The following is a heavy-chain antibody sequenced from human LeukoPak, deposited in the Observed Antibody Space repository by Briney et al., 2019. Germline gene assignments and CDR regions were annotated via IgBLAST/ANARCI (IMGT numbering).Heavy chain of an antibody. D-gene: IGHD1-26*01. CDR1: GFTFSSYA. CDR2: ITGSGSTT. Sequence: GGSLRLSCAASGFTFSSYAMSWVRQAPGKGPEWVSVITGSGSTTYYADSVKGRFTISRDNSKNTLYLQTSSLRAEDTAVYYCAKDRVGVSWDDAFDMWGQGAMVTVSS. J-gene: IGHJ3*02. CDR3: AKDRVGVSWDDAFDM. V-gene: IGHV3-23*01.